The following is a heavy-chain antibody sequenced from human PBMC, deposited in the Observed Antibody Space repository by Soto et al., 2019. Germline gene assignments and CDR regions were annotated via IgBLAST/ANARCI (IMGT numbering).Heavy chain of an antibody. CDR1: GGSISSYY. J-gene: IGHJ5*02. D-gene: IGHD3-10*01. V-gene: IGHV4-59*01. CDR2: IYYSGST. Sequence: QVQLQESGPGLVKPSETLSLTCTVSGGSISSYYWSWIRQPPGKGLEWIGYIYYSGSTNYNPSLKSRVTISVDTSKNQFSLKLSSVTAADTAVYYCARAGGSGLLGPWGQGTLVTVSS. CDR3: ARAGGSGLLGP.